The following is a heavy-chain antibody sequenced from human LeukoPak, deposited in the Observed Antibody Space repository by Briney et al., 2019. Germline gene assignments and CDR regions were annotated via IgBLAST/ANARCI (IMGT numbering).Heavy chain of an antibody. Sequence: GGSLRLSCVASGFTFSSYAMSWVRQTPGKGLEWVSAISGSGGSTYYADSVKGRFTISRDNSKNTLFLQMNSLRVEDTAPYYCAKGSYYDSSGSFYFDYWGQGTLVTVSS. CDR1: GFTFSSYA. CDR2: ISGSGGST. V-gene: IGHV3-23*01. CDR3: AKGSYYDSSGSFYFDY. J-gene: IGHJ4*02. D-gene: IGHD3-22*01.